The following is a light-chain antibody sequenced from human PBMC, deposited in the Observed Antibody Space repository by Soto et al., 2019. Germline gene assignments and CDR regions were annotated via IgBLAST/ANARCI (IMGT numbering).Light chain of an antibody. CDR3: MQSTYLPLT. Sequence: VLSQTPLSLSVTPGQPASISCRSNQSLLHTDGKDHLYWFLQKPGQPPQLLIYEVSNRFSGVTERFSGSGSGTDFTLKISRLEAEDVGVYYCMQSTYLPLTFGRGSKVDI. V-gene: IGKV2D-29*01. J-gene: IGKJ4*01. CDR2: EVS. CDR1: QSLLHTDGKDH.